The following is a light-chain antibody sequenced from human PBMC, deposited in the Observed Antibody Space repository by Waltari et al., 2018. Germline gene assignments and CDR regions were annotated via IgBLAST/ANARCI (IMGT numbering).Light chain of an antibody. Sequence: QSALTQPASMSGSPGQSLPISCTGTSTDLGTYNVVSWYQHHPGKAPKLIIYEVRKRPSGISDRFSGSMSGSTASLTISRLQAEDEAEYYCCSFAGNSYVFGTGTKVTVL. CDR1: STDLGTYNV. V-gene: IGLV2-23*02. CDR2: EVR. CDR3: CSFAGNSYV. J-gene: IGLJ1*01.